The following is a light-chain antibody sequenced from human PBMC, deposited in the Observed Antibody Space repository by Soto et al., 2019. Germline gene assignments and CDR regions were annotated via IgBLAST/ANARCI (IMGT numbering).Light chain of an antibody. J-gene: IGLJ1*01. CDR2: DNN. CDR3: SYVGATTYV. CDR1: NSNIGNNY. Sequence: QSVLTQPPSVSAAPGQKVTISCSGSNSNIGNNYVSWYQHLPGTAPKLLIYDNNQRPSGIPDRFSGSKSGTSATLGITGLQTGEEADYYCSYVGATTYVFGSGTKVTVL. V-gene: IGLV1-51*01.